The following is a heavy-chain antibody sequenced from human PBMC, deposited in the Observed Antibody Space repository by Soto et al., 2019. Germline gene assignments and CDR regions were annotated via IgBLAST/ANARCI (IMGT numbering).Heavy chain of an antibody. CDR3: AKDDDDDGDSYGMDV. CDR1: GFTFISYG. J-gene: IGHJ6*02. D-gene: IGHD4-17*01. CDR2: ISYDGSNK. V-gene: IGHV3-30*18. Sequence: GGSLRLSCAASGFTFISYGMHWVRQAPCKGLEWVAVISYDGSNKYYADSVKGRFTISRDNSKNTLYLQMNSLRAEDTAVYYCAKDDDDDGDSYGMDVWGQGTTVTVSS.